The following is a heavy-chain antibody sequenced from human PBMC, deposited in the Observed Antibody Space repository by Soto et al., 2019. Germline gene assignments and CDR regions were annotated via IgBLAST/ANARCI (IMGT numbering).Heavy chain of an antibody. CDR2: ISWNSGSI. Sequence: GGSLRLSCAASGFTFDDYAMHWVRQAPGKGLEWVSGISWNSGSIGYADSVKGRFTISRDNAKNSLYLQMNSLRAEDTALYYCAKEMYYYDSSGYRTHAFDIWGQGTMVTVSS. J-gene: IGHJ3*02. V-gene: IGHV3-9*01. D-gene: IGHD3-22*01. CDR3: AKEMYYYDSSGYRTHAFDI. CDR1: GFTFDDYA.